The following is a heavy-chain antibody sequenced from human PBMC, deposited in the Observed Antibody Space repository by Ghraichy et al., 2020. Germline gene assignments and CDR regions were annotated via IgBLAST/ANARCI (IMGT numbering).Heavy chain of an antibody. CDR3: ARDPGTTTRSAYLDGYYYYGMDV. J-gene: IGHJ6*02. CDR1: GYTFTGYY. Sequence: ASVKVSCKASGYTFTGYYMHWVRQAPGQGLEWMGWINPNSGGTNYAQKFQGWVTMTRDTSISTAYMELSRLRSDDTAVYYCARDPGTTTRSAYLDGYYYYGMDVWGQGTTVTVSS. CDR2: INPNSGGT. V-gene: IGHV1-2*04. D-gene: IGHD1-7*01.